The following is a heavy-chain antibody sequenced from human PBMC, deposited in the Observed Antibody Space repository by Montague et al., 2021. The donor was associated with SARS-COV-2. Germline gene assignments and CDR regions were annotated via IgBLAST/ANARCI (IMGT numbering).Heavy chain of an antibody. CDR2: ISRDSNWI. V-gene: IGHV3-21*01. CDR3: ARSGNFGTFLYRTPDC. J-gene: IGHJ4*02. CDR1: GFTFSTYT. Sequence: RLSWSASGFTFSTYTMNWVRQAPGKGLEWVSSISRDSNWIYYADSLRGRFTISRDNAKDSLYLQLNSLTAEDTAVYYCARSGNFGTFLYRTPDCWGQGTLVTVSS. D-gene: IGHD1-1*01.